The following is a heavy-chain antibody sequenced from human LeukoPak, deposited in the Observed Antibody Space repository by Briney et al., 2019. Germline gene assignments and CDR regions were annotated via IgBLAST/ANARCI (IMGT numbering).Heavy chain of an antibody. J-gene: IGHJ4*02. V-gene: IGHV3-21*01. CDR1: GFTFSSYS. D-gene: IGHD5-24*01. Sequence: KPGGSLRLSCAASGFTFSSYSMNWVRQAPGKGLEWVSSISSSSSYIYYADSVKGRFTISRDNAKNSLYLQMNSLRAEDTAVYYCARRMATTKPLDYWGQGTMVTVSS. CDR2: ISSSSSYI. CDR3: ARRMATTKPLDY.